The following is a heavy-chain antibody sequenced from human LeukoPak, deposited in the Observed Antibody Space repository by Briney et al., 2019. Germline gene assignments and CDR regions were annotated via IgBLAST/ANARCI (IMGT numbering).Heavy chain of an antibody. J-gene: IGHJ4*02. D-gene: IGHD2-15*01. Sequence: PGGSLRLSCAASGFTFSTYAMSWVRQTPGKGLEWVAAISGDNPGTYHANSVKGRFTISRDNSKNTLHLQMSGLRAEDTARYYCAKAPVVHCSGAFCYHFDSWGQGTLVTVSS. CDR3: AKAPVVHCSGAFCYHFDS. CDR2: ISGDNPGT. CDR1: GFTFSTYA. V-gene: IGHV3-23*01.